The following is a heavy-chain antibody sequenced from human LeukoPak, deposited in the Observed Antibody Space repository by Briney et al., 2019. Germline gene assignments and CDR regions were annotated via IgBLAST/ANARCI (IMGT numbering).Heavy chain of an antibody. CDR2: INDNGAGT. CDR3: AKTEGRGTTVAQRPNDY. D-gene: IGHD4-23*01. Sequence: GGSLRLSCAASGFTFSSYAMSWVRQAPGKGLKWVSTINDNGAGTYYADSVKGRFAISRDNSKNTLYLQMNSLRAEDTAVYYCAKTEGRGTTVAQRPNDYWGQGTLVTVSS. CDR1: GFTFSSYA. J-gene: IGHJ4*02. V-gene: IGHV3-23*01.